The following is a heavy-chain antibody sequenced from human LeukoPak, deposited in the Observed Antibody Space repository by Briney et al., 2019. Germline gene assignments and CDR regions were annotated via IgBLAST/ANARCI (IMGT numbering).Heavy chain of an antibody. CDR1: GYTFINYG. J-gene: IGHJ4*02. CDR2: MNPSSGNT. Sequence: GATVRVSCKASGYTFINYGINWVRQAPGQGLEWMGWMNPSSGNTGYAQKFQGRVTITRNTSISTAYMELSSLRSEDTAVYYCAREDSSGYGVDYWGQGTLVTVSS. CDR3: AREDSSGYGVDY. D-gene: IGHD3-22*01. V-gene: IGHV1-8*01.